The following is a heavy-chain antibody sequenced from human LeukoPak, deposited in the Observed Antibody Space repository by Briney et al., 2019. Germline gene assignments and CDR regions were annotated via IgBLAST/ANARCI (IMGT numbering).Heavy chain of an antibody. CDR3: AREDHYFDISDYYPNFDY. V-gene: IGHV4-38-2*02. J-gene: IGHJ4*02. CDR2: IYNSGST. Sequence: PSETLSLTCAVSGYSISSAYYWGWIRQPPGKGLEWIGSIYNSGSTYYNPSLKSRVTISIDTSKNEFSLKLSSETAADTAVYYCAREDHYFDISDYYPNFDYWGQGTLVTVSS. CDR1: GYSISSAYY. D-gene: IGHD3-22*01.